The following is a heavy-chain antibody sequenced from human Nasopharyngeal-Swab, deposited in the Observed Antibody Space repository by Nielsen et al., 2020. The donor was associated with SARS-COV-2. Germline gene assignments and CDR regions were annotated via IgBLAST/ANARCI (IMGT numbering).Heavy chain of an antibody. CDR3: ASWGSSSGAFDY. CDR2: INPNSGGT. V-gene: IGHV1-2*06. D-gene: IGHD6-6*01. J-gene: IGHJ4*02. Sequence: WERQAPGQGLEWMGRINPNSGGTNYAQKFQGRVTMTRDTSISTAYMELSRLRSDDTAVYYCASWGSSSGAFDYWGQGTLVTVSS.